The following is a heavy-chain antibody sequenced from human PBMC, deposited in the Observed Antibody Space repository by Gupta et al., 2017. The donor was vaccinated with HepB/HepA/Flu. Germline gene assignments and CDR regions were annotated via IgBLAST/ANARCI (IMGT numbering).Heavy chain of an antibody. CDR1: GFTFSSYW. D-gene: IGHD7-27*01. Sequence: EVQLVESGGGLVQPGGSLRLSCAASGFTFSSYWMSWVRQDPGKGLEWVANIKQDGSEKYYVDSVKGRFTISRDNAKNSLYLQMNSLRAEDTAVYYCARDRSWGGPYYYYYMDVWGKGTTVTVSS. J-gene: IGHJ6*03. CDR2: IKQDGSEK. V-gene: IGHV3-7*01. CDR3: ARDRSWGGPYYYYYMDV.